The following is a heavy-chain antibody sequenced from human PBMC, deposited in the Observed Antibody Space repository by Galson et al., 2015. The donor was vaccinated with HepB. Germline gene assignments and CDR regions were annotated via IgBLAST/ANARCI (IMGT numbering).Heavy chain of an antibody. Sequence: RSNWWSWVRQPPGKGLEWIGAIYHSGRTNYNPSLKIRVTISVDKSKNQFSLKLSSVTAADPAVYSCARVGCSSTSCVLGADWFDPWGQGTLVTVSS. J-gene: IGHJ5*02. D-gene: IGHD2-2*01. CDR3: ARVGCSSTSCVLGADWFDP. CDR1: RSNW. CDR2: IYHSGRT. V-gene: IGHV4-4*01.